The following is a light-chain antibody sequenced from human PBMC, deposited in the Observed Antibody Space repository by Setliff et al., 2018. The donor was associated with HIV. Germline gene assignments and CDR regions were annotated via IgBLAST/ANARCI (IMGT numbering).Light chain of an antibody. CDR3: SSYTSRSTWV. J-gene: IGLJ3*02. CDR1: SSDIGGYNY. CDR2: DVS. V-gene: IGLV2-14*03. Sequence: QSALTQPASVSGSPGQSITISCTGTSSDIGGYNYVSWYQQLPGNTPKLMIYDVSNRPSGVSNRFSGSKSGNTASLTVSGLQAEDEADYYCSSYTSRSTWVFGGGTKVTVL.